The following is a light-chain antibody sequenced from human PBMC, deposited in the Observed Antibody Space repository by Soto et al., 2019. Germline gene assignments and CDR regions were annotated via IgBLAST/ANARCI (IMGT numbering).Light chain of an antibody. CDR1: QSVSNTY. V-gene: IGKV3-20*01. CDR3: QQFGTSPKT. CDR2: GAS. J-gene: IGKJ1*01. Sequence: EILLTQSPGTLSLSPLERATLSCMSSQSVSNTYLAWYQQKPGQAPRLLISGASSRATGIPDRFSGSGSGTDFTLTISRLEPEDFAVYYCQQFGTSPKTFGQGTKVDIK.